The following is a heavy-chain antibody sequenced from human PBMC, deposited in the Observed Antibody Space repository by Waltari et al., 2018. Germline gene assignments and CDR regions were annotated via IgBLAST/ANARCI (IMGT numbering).Heavy chain of an antibody. V-gene: IGHV3-23*04. CDR1: GFTFSTYA. Sequence: EVQLVESGGGLVQPGGSLRLSCAASGFTFSTYALTWVRQAPGKGPEWVSAISGGGDKIYYADSVKGRFTISRDNSKNTLYLQMSSLRAEDTAVYYCAKADIDNRHGYNLYYLAYWGQGTLVTVSS. CDR3: AKADIDNRHGYNLYYLAY. CDR2: ISGGGDKI. J-gene: IGHJ4*02. D-gene: IGHD5-12*01.